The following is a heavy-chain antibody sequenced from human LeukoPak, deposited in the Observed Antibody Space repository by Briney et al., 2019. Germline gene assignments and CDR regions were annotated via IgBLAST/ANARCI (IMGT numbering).Heavy chain of an antibody. CDR2: INHSGST. Sequence: SETLSLTCAVYGGSFSGYYWSWIRQPPGKGLEWIGEINHSGSTNYNPSLKSRVTISVDTSKNQFSLKLSSVTAADMAVYYCARGGYCSGGSCYRFDPWGQGTLVTVSS. J-gene: IGHJ5*02. V-gene: IGHV4-34*01. D-gene: IGHD2-15*01. CDR1: GGSFSGYY. CDR3: ARGGYCSGGSCYRFDP.